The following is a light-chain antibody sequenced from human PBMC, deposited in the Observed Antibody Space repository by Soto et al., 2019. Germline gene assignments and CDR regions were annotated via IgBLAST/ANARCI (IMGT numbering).Light chain of an antibody. CDR1: QDISND. V-gene: IGKV1-27*01. CDR3: QKYNSFPPT. J-gene: IGKJ4*01. CDR2: SSS. Sequence: DFQMTQSPFSLSASVGDRVTITCRASQDISNDVAWYQQKPGKPPNLLISSSSTLQSGVPSRFSGTGYGTDFTLTIGNLQPDDVATYYCQKYNSFPPTFGGGTKVEI.